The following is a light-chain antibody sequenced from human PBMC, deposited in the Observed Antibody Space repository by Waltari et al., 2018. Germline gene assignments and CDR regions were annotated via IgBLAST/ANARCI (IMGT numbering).Light chain of an antibody. V-gene: IGKV3-15*01. Sequence: EIVMMQSPASLSVSPGDRVTLSCRASQSVGTRLAWYQQRPGRAPRLLVYRASTRASDIPARFSGSGSGTDFTLSISTLQSEDFAVYYCQQYDDWPRTFGRGTKVEIK. CDR3: QQYDDWPRT. J-gene: IGKJ4*02. CDR2: RAS. CDR1: QSVGTR.